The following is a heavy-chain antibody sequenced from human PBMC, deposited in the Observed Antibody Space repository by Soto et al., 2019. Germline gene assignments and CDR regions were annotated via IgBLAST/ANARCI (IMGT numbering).Heavy chain of an antibody. J-gene: IGHJ5*02. CDR1: GFTFSNAW. CDR2: IKSKIAGETT. CDR3: ATDSPVLKYDSRGYPKWFDP. V-gene: IGHV3-15*01. D-gene: IGHD3-22*01. Sequence: GGSLRLSCAASGFTFSNAWMSWVRQAPGKGLEWVGRIKSKIAGETTDYAAPVKGRFNISRHDSENTLYLQMNSLKTEDTAVYYCATDSPVLKYDSRGYPKWFDPRCQGTQVTVFS.